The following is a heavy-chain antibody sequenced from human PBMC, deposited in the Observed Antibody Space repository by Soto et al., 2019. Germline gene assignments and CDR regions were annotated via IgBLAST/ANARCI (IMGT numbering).Heavy chain of an antibody. J-gene: IGHJ5*01. CDR3: AKAPAAAAESDS. CDR1: GFTFSSYA. D-gene: IGHD6-13*01. Sequence: GGSLRLSCAASGFTFSSYAMSWVCQAPGKGLEWVSAISGSGGSTYYADSVKGRFTISRDNSKNTLYLQTNSLRAEDTAVYYCAKAPAAAAESDSWRHGTLVTVSS. V-gene: IGHV3-23*01. CDR2: ISGSGGST.